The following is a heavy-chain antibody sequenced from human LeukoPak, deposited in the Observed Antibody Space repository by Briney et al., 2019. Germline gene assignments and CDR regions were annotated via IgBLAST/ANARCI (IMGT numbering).Heavy chain of an antibody. D-gene: IGHD5-24*01. CDR1: GFTFSSYS. CDR3: ARASDPWLQLT. Sequence: GGSLRLSCVASGFTFSSYSMNWVRQAPGKGQEWLSYIGSNSDPIYYADSVRGRFSISRDNAQTSLYLQMNSLRAEDTAVYYCARASDPWLQLTWGQGTLVTVSS. V-gene: IGHV3-48*04. J-gene: IGHJ5*02. CDR2: IGSNSDPI.